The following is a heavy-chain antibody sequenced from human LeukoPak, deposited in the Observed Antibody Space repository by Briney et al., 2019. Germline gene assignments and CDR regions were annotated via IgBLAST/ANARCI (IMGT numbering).Heavy chain of an antibody. CDR1: GGSISSSSYY. Sequence: SSETLSLTCTVSGGSISSSSYYWGWIRQPPGKGLEWIGSIYYSGSTYYNPSLKSRVTISVDTSKNQFSLKLSSVTAADTAVYYCASRNIAARPGIDYWGQGTLVTVSS. CDR2: IYYSGST. V-gene: IGHV4-39*01. CDR3: ASRNIAARPGIDY. D-gene: IGHD6-6*01. J-gene: IGHJ4*02.